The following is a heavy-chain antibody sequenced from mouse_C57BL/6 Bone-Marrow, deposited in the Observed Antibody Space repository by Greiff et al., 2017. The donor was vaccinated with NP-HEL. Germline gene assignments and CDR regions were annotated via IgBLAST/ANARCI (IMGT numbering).Heavy chain of an antibody. CDR1: GFTFSSYA. Sequence: DVHLVESGGGLVKPGGSLKLSCAASGFTFSSYAMSWVRQTPEKRLEWVATISDGGSYTYYPDNVKGRFTISRDNAKHNLYLQMSHLKSEDTAMYYCARESGTGAYWGKGTLVTVSA. CDR2: ISDGGSYT. V-gene: IGHV5-4*01. J-gene: IGHJ3*01. D-gene: IGHD1-3*01. CDR3: ARESGTGAY.